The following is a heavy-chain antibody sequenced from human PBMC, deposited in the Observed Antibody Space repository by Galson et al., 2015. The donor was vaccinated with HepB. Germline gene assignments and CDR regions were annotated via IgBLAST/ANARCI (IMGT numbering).Heavy chain of an antibody. Sequence: SVKVSCKASGGTFSSYAISWVRQAPGQGLEWMGGIIPIFGTANYAQKFQGRVTITADESTSTAYMELSSLRSEDTAVYYCAREGDYSGSTSRYYYMDVWGKGTTVTVSS. CDR2: IIPIFGTA. V-gene: IGHV1-69*13. CDR3: AREGDYSGSTSRYYYMDV. CDR1: GGTFSSYA. D-gene: IGHD1-26*01. J-gene: IGHJ6*03.